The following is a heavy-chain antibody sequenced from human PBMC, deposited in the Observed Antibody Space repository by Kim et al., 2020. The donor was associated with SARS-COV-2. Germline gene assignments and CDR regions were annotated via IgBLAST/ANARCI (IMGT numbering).Heavy chain of an antibody. V-gene: IGHV3-23*01. CDR3: AQHPHHPYYYYMDV. J-gene: IGHJ6*03. Sequence: ADSVKGRFTISRDNSKNTLYLQMNSLRAEDTAVYYCAQHPHHPYYYYMDVWGKGTTVTVSS.